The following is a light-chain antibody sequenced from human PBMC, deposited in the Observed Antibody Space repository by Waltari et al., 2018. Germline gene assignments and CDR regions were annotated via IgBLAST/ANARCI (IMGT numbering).Light chain of an antibody. CDR1: QSVNSS. J-gene: IGKJ3*01. Sequence: EIVLTQSPATLSLPPGERATLSCRASQSVNSSLAWYQQKPGQAPRLLIYDASNRATGIPARFSGSGSGTDFTLTISSLEPEDFAVYYCQQSYSTPFTFGPGTKVDIK. V-gene: IGKV3-11*01. CDR3: QQSYSTPFT. CDR2: DAS.